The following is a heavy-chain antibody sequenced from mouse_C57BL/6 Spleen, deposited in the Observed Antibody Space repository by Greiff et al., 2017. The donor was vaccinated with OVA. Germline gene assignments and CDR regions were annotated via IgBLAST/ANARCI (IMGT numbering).Heavy chain of an antibody. D-gene: IGHD2-1*01. Sequence: VQLQQSGPVLVKPGASVKMSCKASGYTFTDYYMNWVKQTHGKSLEWIGVINPYNGGTSYNQKFKGKATLTVDKTSSTAYMELNSLTSEDSAVYYCARDGKGFDYWGQGTTLTVSS. CDR1: GYTFTDYY. J-gene: IGHJ2*01. V-gene: IGHV1-19*01. CDR3: ARDGKGFDY. CDR2: INPYNGGT.